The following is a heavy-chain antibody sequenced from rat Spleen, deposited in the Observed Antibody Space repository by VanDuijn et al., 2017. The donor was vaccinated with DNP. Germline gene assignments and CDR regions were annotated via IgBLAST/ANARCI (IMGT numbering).Heavy chain of an antibody. CDR2: ISYDGGST. J-gene: IGHJ2*01. V-gene: IGHV5-7*01. CDR3: ASLYWYNYFDC. D-gene: IGHD1-11*01. CDR1: GFTFRDYN. Sequence: EVQLVESGGGLVQPGRSLKLSCAASGFTFRDYNMAWVRQAPKKGLEWVATISYDGGSTYYRDSVKGRFTISRDNAKNTLYLQMDSLRSEDTATYYCASLYWYNYFDCWGQGVMVTVSS.